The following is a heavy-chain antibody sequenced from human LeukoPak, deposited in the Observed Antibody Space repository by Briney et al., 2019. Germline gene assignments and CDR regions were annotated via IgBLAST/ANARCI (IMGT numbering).Heavy chain of an antibody. CDR2: IYSDGST. CDR1: GFTVSTNY. CDR3: ARWLSDKIDSNGYLDY. J-gene: IGHJ4*02. V-gene: IGHV3-53*01. D-gene: IGHD5-18*01. Sequence: PGGSLRLSCAASGFTVSTNYMSWVRQAPGKKLEWVSDIYSDGSTFYADSAKGRFTISRDNSKNTLYLQMNSLRAEDTAVYYCARWLSDKIDSNGYLDYWGQGTLVTVSS.